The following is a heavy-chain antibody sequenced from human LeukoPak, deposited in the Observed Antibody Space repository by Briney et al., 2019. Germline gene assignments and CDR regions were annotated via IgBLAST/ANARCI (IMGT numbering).Heavy chain of an antibody. Sequence: SETLSLTCTVSGGSISSSSYYWGWIRQPPGKGLEWIGSTYYSVSTYYNPSLKSRVTISVDTSKNQFSLNLSSVTAADTAVYYCARQTPDYGDDYWGQGTLVTVSS. V-gene: IGHV4-39*01. CDR3: ARQTPDYGDDY. D-gene: IGHD4-17*01. CDR2: TYYSVST. J-gene: IGHJ4*02. CDR1: GGSISSSSYY.